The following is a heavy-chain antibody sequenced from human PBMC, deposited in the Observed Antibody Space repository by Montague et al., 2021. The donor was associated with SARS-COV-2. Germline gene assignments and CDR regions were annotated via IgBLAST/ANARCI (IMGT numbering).Heavy chain of an antibody. CDR2: IYYSGST. CDR3: AGERITMLVVVITPYYYYAMDV. CDR1: GGSISSSSYY. Sequence: SETLSLTCTVSGGSISSSSYYWGWIRQPPGKGLEWIGSIYYSGSTYYXPSLKSRVTISVDTSKTQLSLKLSSVTAADTAVYYSAGERITMLVVVITPYYYYAMDVWGQGTTVTVSS. J-gene: IGHJ6*02. D-gene: IGHD3-22*01. V-gene: IGHV4-39*02.